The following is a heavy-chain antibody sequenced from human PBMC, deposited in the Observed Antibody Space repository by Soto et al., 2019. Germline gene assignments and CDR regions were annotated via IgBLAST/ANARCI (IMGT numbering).Heavy chain of an antibody. CDR2: ISYDGSNK. CDR3: ARAPDGYNYFDY. CDR1: GFTFSSYA. Sequence: LRLSCAASGFTFSSYAMHWVRQAPGKGLEWVAVISYDGSNKYYADSVKGRFTISRDNSKNTLYLQMNSLRAEDTAVYYCARAPDGYNYFDYWGQGTLVTVSS. D-gene: IGHD5-12*01. J-gene: IGHJ4*02. V-gene: IGHV3-30-3*01.